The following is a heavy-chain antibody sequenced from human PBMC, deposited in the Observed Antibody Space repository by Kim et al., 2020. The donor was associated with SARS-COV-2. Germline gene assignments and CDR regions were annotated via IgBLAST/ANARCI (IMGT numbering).Heavy chain of an antibody. J-gene: IGHJ4*02. Sequence: GGSLRLSCAASGFTFSGSAMHWVRQASGKGLEWVGRIRSKANSYATAYAASVKGRFTISRDDSKNTAYLQMNSLKTEDTAVYYCTRRAGSKWEPLDYWGQGTLVTVSS. CDR2: IRSKANSYAT. V-gene: IGHV3-73*01. D-gene: IGHD1-26*01. CDR1: GFTFSGSA. CDR3: TRRAGSKWEPLDY.